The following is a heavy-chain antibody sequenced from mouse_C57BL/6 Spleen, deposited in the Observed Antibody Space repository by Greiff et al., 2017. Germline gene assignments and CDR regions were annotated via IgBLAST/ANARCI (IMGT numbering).Heavy chain of an antibody. CDR3: TRGDYSYYGSRRNYYAMDY. V-gene: IGHV1-15*01. CDR1: GYTFTDYE. Sequence: QVQLQQSGAELVRPGASVTLSCKASGYTFTDYEMHWVKQTPVHGLEWIGAIDPETGGTAYNQKFKGKAILTADKSSSTAYMELRSLTSEDSAVYYCTRGDYSYYGSRRNYYAMDYWGQGTSVTVSS. D-gene: IGHD1-1*01. J-gene: IGHJ4*01. CDR2: IDPETGGT.